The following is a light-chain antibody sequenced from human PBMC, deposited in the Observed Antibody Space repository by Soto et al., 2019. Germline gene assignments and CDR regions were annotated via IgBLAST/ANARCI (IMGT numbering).Light chain of an antibody. Sequence: EIVLTQSPATLSLSPGERATLSCRASQSVSSYLAWYQQKPGQAPRLLIYDASNRATGIPARSSGSGSGTDFTLTINSLEPEDSAVYYCQQRSNWPSITFGQGTRLEI. J-gene: IGKJ5*01. V-gene: IGKV3-11*01. CDR1: QSVSSY. CDR3: QQRSNWPSIT. CDR2: DAS.